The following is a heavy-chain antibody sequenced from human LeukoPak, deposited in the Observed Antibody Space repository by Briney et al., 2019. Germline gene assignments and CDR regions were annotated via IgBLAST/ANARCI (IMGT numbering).Heavy chain of an antibody. J-gene: IGHJ6*03. CDR1: GYTFSGFY. CDR2: INPNSGVT. D-gene: IGHD5-12*01. CDR3: AKDRYGDYEAPFHYYMDA. Sequence: ASVKVSCKASGYTFSGFYIHWVRQAPGQGLEWMGWINPNSGVTNYAQKLQGRVTITRDTSIDTAYMQLSRLKSDDTAVYYCAKDRYGDYEAPFHYYMDAWGRGTTVTVSS. V-gene: IGHV1-2*02.